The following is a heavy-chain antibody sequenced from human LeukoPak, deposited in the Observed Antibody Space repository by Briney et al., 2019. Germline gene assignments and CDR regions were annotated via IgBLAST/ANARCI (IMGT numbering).Heavy chain of an antibody. CDR1: GFAYSHYG. D-gene: IGHD4-11*01. V-gene: IGHV3-33*06. J-gene: IGHJ4*02. CDR3: AKDAQRGFDYSNSLDY. Sequence: PGKSLTLSCTVSGFAYSHYGMHWVRQAPGKGREWVAVIWSDGTEKYYADAVKGRFTITRDNSRNTLYLQMNSLRGEDTAVYYCAKDAQRGFDYSNSLDYWGQGTLVTVSS. CDR2: IWSDGTEK.